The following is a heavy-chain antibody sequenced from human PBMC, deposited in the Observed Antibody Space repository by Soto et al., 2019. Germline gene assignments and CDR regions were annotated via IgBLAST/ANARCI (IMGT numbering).Heavy chain of an antibody. CDR1: GGSVTSDEDY. CDR2: ISNSGST. J-gene: IGHJ4*02. Sequence: SLTCTVSGGSVTSDEDYWTWIRQSPGKGLEWIGYISNSGSTGYNPSLKTRLSMSVDRSKNQFTLRLTSVTAADTAVYFCATENGSTYGYFDHWGQGTQVTVSS. CDR3: ATENGSTYGYFDH. V-gene: IGHV4-30-4*01. D-gene: IGHD3-10*01.